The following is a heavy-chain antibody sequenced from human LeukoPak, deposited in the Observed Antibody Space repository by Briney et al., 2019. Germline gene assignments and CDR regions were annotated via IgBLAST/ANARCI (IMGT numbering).Heavy chain of an antibody. CDR1: GGIYRITS. CDR2: IIPMSDTA. V-gene: IGHV1-69*05. D-gene: IGHD4-23*01. CDR3: ATYGGNTAEYFQH. J-gene: IGHJ1*01. Sequence: GASVKVSCKISGGIYRITSITWVRQAPGKGLEWMGGIIPMSDTANYAQNFQGRVTITKDESTSTAYMELSSLIPDDTALYYCATYGGNTAEYFQHWGQGTLVTVSS.